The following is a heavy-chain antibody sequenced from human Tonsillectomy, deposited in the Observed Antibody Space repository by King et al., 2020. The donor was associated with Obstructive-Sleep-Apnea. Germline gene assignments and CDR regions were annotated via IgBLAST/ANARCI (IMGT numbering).Heavy chain of an antibody. Sequence: EVQLVESGGGLVQPGGSLRLSGAASGFTLSSYWMHWVRQAPGKGLVWVSRINSDGSTTNYADSVKGRFTISRDNAKNTLYLQMNSLRAEDTAVYYCARAMRGSFDYWGRGTLVTVPS. J-gene: IGHJ4*02. CDR1: GFTLSSYW. CDR2: INSDGSTT. V-gene: IGHV3-74*01. D-gene: IGHD3-22*01. CDR3: ARAMRGSFDY.